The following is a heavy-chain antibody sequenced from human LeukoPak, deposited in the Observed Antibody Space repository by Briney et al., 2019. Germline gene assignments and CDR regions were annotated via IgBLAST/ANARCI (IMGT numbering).Heavy chain of an antibody. V-gene: IGHV1-8*01. Sequence: ASVKVSCKASGYTFTSYDINWVRQAPGQGLEWMGWMNPNSGNTGYAQKFQGRVTMTRNTSISTAYMELSSLRSEDTAVYYCARQYCSGGSCYWGLRFDPWGQGTLVTVSS. J-gene: IGHJ5*02. CDR3: ARQYCSGGSCYWGLRFDP. CDR1: GYTFTSYD. CDR2: MNPNSGNT. D-gene: IGHD2-15*01.